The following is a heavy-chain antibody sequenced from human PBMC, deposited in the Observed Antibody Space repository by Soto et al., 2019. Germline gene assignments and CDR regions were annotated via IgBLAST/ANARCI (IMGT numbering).Heavy chain of an antibody. CDR2: ISGSGGST. CDR1: GFTFSSYA. CDR3: AKAYSSSWSTYYYYGMDV. J-gene: IGHJ6*02. V-gene: IGHV3-23*01. D-gene: IGHD6-13*01. Sequence: GGSLRLSCAASGFTFSSYAMSWVRQAPGKGLEWASAISGSGGSTHYADSVKGRFTISRDNSKNTLYLQMNSLRAEDTAVYYCAKAYSSSWSTYYYYGMDVWGQGTTVTVSS.